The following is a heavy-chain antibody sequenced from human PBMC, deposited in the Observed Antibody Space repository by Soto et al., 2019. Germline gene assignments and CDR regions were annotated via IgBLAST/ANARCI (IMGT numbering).Heavy chain of an antibody. D-gene: IGHD3-22*01. Sequence: KASETLSLTCTVSGGSISSGGYYWSWIRQHPGKGLEWIGYIYYSGSTYYNPSLKSRVTISVDTSKNQFSLKLSSVTAADTAVYYCARAQTGGYYDSSGYYFDYWGQGTLVTVSS. J-gene: IGHJ4*02. CDR1: GGSISSGGYY. CDR3: ARAQTGGYYDSSGYYFDY. V-gene: IGHV4-31*03. CDR2: IYYSGST.